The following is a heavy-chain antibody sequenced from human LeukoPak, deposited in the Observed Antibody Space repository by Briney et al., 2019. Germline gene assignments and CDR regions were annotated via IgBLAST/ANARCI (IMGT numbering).Heavy chain of an antibody. CDR2: ISGSGGSI. Sequence: SGGSLRLSCAASGFTFSSYAMSWVRQAPGKGLEWVSAISGSGGSIYYADSVKGRFTISRDNSKNTLYLQMNSLRAEDTAVYYCAKAYWYGNYYYGMDVWGQGTTVTVSS. D-gene: IGHD2-21*01. V-gene: IGHV3-23*01. J-gene: IGHJ6*02. CDR1: GFTFSSYA. CDR3: AKAYWYGNYYYGMDV.